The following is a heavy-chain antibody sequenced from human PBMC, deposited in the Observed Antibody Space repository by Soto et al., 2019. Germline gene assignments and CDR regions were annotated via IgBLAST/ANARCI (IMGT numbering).Heavy chain of an antibody. J-gene: IGHJ4*02. Sequence: SETLSLTCTVSGGSVSSGSYYWSWIRQPPGKGLEWIGYIYYSGSTNYNPSLKSRVTISVDTSKNQFSLKLSSVTAADTAVYYCARARVDFWSGYYTGKSLYYFDYWGQGTLVTVSS. V-gene: IGHV4-61*01. CDR1: GGSVSSGSYY. CDR2: IYYSGST. D-gene: IGHD3-3*01. CDR3: ARARVDFWSGYYTGKSLYYFDY.